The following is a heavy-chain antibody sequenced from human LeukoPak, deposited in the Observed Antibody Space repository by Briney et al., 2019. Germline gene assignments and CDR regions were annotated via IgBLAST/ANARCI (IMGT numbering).Heavy chain of an antibody. CDR1: GYCFTSYW. J-gene: IGHJ4*02. D-gene: IGHD6-19*01. CDR2: IYPGDSDT. V-gene: IGHV5-51*01. CDR3: ARHASVYSSGWADY. Sequence: GESLKIPCKGSGYCFTSYWIGWMRQRPGKGLEWMGIIYPGDSDTRYSPSFQGQVTISADKSISTAYLQWSSLKASDTAMYYCARHASVYSSGWADYWGQGTLVTVSS.